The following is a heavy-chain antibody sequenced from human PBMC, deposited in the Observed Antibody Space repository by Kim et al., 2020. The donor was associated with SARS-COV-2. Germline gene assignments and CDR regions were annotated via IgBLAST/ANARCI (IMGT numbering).Heavy chain of an antibody. V-gene: IGHV3-30*01. J-gene: IGHJ4*02. Sequence: DSVKGRFTISRNNSKTTLYLQMTSLRAEDTAVYYCARAPRPYSSGWYEYYWGQGTLVTVSS. D-gene: IGHD6-19*01. CDR3: ARAPRPYSSGWYEYY.